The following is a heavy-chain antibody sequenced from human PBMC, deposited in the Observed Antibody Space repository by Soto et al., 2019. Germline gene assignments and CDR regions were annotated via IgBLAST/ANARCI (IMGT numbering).Heavy chain of an antibody. D-gene: IGHD4-17*01. CDR1: GGSFSGYY. V-gene: IGHV4-34*01. Sequence: PSETPSLTCAVYGGSFSGYYWSWIRQPPGKGLEWIGEINHSGSTNYDPSLKSRVTISVDTSKNQFSLKLSSVTAADTAVYYCARSGSTVTYKIFDYWGQGTLVTVSS. J-gene: IGHJ4*02. CDR2: INHSGST. CDR3: ARSGSTVTYKIFDY.